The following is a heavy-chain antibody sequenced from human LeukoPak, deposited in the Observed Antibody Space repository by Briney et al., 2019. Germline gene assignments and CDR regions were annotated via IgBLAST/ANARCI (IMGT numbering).Heavy chain of an antibody. CDR1: GFTFSSYA. CDR3: AKDRPIAVDLIPFDY. J-gene: IGHJ4*02. V-gene: IGHV3-23*01. CDR2: ISGSGGST. D-gene: IGHD6-19*01. Sequence: GGSLRLSCAASGFTFSSYAMSWVRQAPGKGLEWVSAISGSGGSTYYADSVKGRFTISRDNSKNTLCLQMNSLRAEDTAVYYCAKDRPIAVDLIPFDYWGQGTLVTVSS.